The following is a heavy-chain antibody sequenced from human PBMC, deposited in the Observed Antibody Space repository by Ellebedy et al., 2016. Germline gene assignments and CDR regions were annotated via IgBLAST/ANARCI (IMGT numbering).Heavy chain of an antibody. CDR2: ISYDGSNK. Sequence: GGSLRLXCAASGFTFSSYGMHWVRQAPGKGLEWVAVISYDGSNKYYADSVKGRFTISRDNAKNSLYLQMNSLRAEDTALYYCAKGRTYYYDSSGYNDYWGQGTLVTVSS. D-gene: IGHD3-22*01. V-gene: IGHV3-30*18. J-gene: IGHJ4*02. CDR3: AKGRTYYYDSSGYNDY. CDR1: GFTFSSYG.